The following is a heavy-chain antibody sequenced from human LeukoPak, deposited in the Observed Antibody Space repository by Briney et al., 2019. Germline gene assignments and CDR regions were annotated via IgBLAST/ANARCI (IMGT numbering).Heavy chain of an antibody. CDR2: MNPNSGNT. CDR1: GYTFTSYD. CDR3: ASGKAFYDILTGSLDYYYYYGMDV. V-gene: IGHV1-8*01. D-gene: IGHD3-9*01. J-gene: IGHJ6*02. Sequence: GASVKVSCKASGYTFTSYDINWVRQATGQGLEWMGWMNPNSGNTGYAQKFQGRVTMTRNTSISTAYMELSGLRFEDTAVYYCASGKAFYDILTGSLDYYYYYGMDVWGQGTTVTVSS.